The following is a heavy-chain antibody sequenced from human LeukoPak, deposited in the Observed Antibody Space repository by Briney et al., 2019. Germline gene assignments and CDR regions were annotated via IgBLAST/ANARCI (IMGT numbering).Heavy chain of an antibody. J-gene: IGHJ4*02. CDR3: AREGGIVVVPANFDY. Sequence: GSLRLSCAASGFTFSSYWMSWVRQAPGKGLEWVANIKQDGSEKYYVDSVKGRFTISRDNAKNSLYLQMNSLRAEDTAVYYCAREGGIVVVPANFDYWGQGTLVTVSS. D-gene: IGHD2-2*01. V-gene: IGHV3-7*01. CDR2: IKQDGSEK. CDR1: GFTFSSYW.